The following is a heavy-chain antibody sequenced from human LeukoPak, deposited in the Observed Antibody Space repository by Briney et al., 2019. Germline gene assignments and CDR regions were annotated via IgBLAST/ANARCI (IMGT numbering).Heavy chain of an antibody. CDR3: ARDSHYYDSSGYFQGFDY. D-gene: IGHD3-22*01. J-gene: IGHJ4*02. CDR1: GGSISSGDYY. CDR2: IYYSGST. Sequence: SETLSLTCTVSGGSISSGDYYWSWIRQAPGKGLEWIGYIYYSGSTYYDPSLKSRVTISVDTSKNQFSLKLSSVTSADTAVYYWARDSHYYDSSGYFQGFDYWGQGTLVTVSS. V-gene: IGHV4-30-4*08.